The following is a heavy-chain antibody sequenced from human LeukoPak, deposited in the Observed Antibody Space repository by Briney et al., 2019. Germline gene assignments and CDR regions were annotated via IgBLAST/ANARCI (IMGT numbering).Heavy chain of an antibody. J-gene: IGHJ5*02. V-gene: IGHV1-46*01. CDR3: ARDNSVGDNAWWFDP. CDR2: INPVGGST. Sequence: ASVKVSCKASGYTFTNYYMHWVRQAPGQGLEWMGIINPVGGSTSYAQKCQGRVTMTRDKSTSTDYMELSSLRSEDTAIYYCARDNSVGDNAWWFDPWGQGTLVTVSS. D-gene: IGHD1-26*01. CDR1: GYTFTNYY.